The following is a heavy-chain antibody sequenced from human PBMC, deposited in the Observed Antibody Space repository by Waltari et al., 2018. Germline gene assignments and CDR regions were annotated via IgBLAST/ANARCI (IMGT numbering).Heavy chain of an antibody. CDR3: ARRFDS. Sequence: EVQLVESGGGLVQPGGSRRLSCAASGFTFTSYGMNWVRQAPGKGLEWISYISGSGTTIYYADSVKGRFTISRDDAENSLYLQMNSLRAEDTALYYCARRFDSWGQGTRVTVSS. CDR1: GFTFTSYG. J-gene: IGHJ4*02. CDR2: ISGSGTTI. V-gene: IGHV3-48*03.